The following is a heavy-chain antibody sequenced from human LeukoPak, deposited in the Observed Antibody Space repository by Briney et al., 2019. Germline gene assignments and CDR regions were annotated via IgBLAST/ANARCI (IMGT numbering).Heavy chain of an antibody. CDR1: GGSISSYY. Sequence: SETLSLTCTVSGGSISSYYWSWIRQPPGKGLEWIGYIYYSGSTNYNPSLKSRVTISVDTSKNQFSLKLSSVTAADTAVYYCARHIAGPYYYDSSGYYQDAFDIWGQGTMVTVYS. CDR3: ARHIAGPYYYDSSGYYQDAFDI. D-gene: IGHD3-22*01. V-gene: IGHV4-59*08. J-gene: IGHJ3*02. CDR2: IYYSGST.